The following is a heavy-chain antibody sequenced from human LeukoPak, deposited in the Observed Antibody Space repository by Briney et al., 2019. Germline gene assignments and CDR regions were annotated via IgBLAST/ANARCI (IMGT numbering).Heavy chain of an antibody. CDR3: AKDMRSSPVVVIDY. CDR2: ISYDGSNK. D-gene: IGHD3-22*01. CDR1: GFTFSSYG. Sequence: PGGSLRLSCAASGFTFSSYGMHWVRQAPGKGLEWVAVISYDGSNKYYADSVKGRFAISRDNSKNTLYLQMNSLRAEDTAVYYCAKDMRSSPVVVIDYWGQGTLVTVSS. V-gene: IGHV3-30*18. J-gene: IGHJ4*02.